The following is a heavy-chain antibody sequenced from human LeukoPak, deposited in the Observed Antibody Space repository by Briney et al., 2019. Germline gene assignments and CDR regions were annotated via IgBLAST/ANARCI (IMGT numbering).Heavy chain of an antibody. J-gene: IGHJ4*02. CDR2: IKHNGDEL. Sequence: PGGSLRLSCAASGFTFSSYWMTWVRQTPGKGLEWVANIKHNGDELNYVDSVEDRFTISRDNAKNSLYLHMTGLRAEDTAVYYCASELRTFDSWGQGTLVTVSS. CDR1: GFTFSSYW. V-gene: IGHV3-7*01. CDR3: ASELRTFDS. D-gene: IGHD3-16*01.